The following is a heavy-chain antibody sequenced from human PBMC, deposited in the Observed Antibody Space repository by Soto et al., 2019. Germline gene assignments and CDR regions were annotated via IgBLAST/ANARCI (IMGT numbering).Heavy chain of an antibody. Sequence: PGGSLRLSCAASGFTFSSYSMNWVRQAPGKGLEWVSSISSSSSYIYYADSVKGRFTISRDNAKNSLYLQMNSLRAEDTAVYYCARVPYGDYAVYYYYYGMDVWGQGTTVTVSS. CDR2: ISSSSSYI. J-gene: IGHJ6*02. V-gene: IGHV3-21*01. CDR3: ARVPYGDYAVYYYYYGMDV. D-gene: IGHD4-17*01. CDR1: GFTFSSYS.